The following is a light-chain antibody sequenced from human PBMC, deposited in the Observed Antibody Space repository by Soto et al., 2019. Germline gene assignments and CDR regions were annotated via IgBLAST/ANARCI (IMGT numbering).Light chain of an antibody. Sequence: DIRMTQSPSTLSGSVGDRVTITCRASQTISSWLAWYQQKPGKAPKLLIYKASTLKSGVPSRFSGSGSGTEFTLTNSSMQPDDFATYYCQHYNSYSEAFGQGTKVELK. CDR2: KAS. CDR1: QTISSW. CDR3: QHYNSYSEA. V-gene: IGKV1-5*03. J-gene: IGKJ1*01.